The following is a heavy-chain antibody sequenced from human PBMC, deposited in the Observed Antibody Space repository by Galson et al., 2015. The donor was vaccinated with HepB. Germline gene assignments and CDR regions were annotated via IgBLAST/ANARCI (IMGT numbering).Heavy chain of an antibody. CDR3: ARLHSSGYPTVGELDY. J-gene: IGHJ4*02. CDR1: GGTFSSYA. CDR2: IIPIFGTA. V-gene: IGHV1-69*13. D-gene: IGHD3-22*01. Sequence: SSVKVSCKASGGTFSSYAISWVRQAPGQGLEWMGGIIPIFGTANYAQKFQGRVTITADESTSTAYMELSSLRSEDTAVYYCARLHSSGYPTVGELDYWGQGTLVTVSS.